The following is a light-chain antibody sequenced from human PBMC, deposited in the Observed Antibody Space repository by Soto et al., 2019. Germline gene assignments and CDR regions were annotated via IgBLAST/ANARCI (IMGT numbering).Light chain of an antibody. CDR2: GNS. Sequence: QSVLTQPPSVSGAPGQRVTISCTGSSSNIGAGYDVHWYQQLPGTAPKLLIYGNSNRPSGVPDRFSGSKSDTSASLAITGLQAEDEADYYCQSYDSTLSGSGFGGGTKVTVL. CDR3: QSYDSTLSGSG. V-gene: IGLV1-40*01. J-gene: IGLJ3*02. CDR1: SSNIGAGYD.